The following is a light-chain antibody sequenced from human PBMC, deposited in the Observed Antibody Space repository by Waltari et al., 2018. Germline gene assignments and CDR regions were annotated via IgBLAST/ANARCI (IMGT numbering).Light chain of an antibody. V-gene: IGLV3-1*01. CDR2: EDT. CDR3: QAWESSTADVV. Sequence: SYELTQPPSVSVPPGQTPTITRSGDRLGQKYTYWYQQKQGQSPRLVMYEDTKRPPGIPERFSGSNSGNTATLTISGTHGLDEADYYCQAWESSTADVVFGGGTKLTVL. J-gene: IGLJ2*01. CDR1: RLGQKY.